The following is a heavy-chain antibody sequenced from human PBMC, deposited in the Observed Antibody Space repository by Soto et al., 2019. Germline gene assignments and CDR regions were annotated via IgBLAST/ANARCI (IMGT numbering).Heavy chain of an antibody. CDR1: GGTFSSYA. V-gene: IGHV1-69*01. Sequence: QVQLVQSGAEVKKPGSSVKVSCKASGGTFSSYAISWVRQAPGQGLEWMGGIIPIFGTANYAQKFQGRVTITADEATSTAYRELSSLRSEDTAVYYCARDNGVGGGSYYGKGGFDYWGQGTLVTVSS. D-gene: IGHD1-26*01. CDR2: IIPIFGTA. CDR3: ARDNGVGGGSYYGKGGFDY. J-gene: IGHJ4*02.